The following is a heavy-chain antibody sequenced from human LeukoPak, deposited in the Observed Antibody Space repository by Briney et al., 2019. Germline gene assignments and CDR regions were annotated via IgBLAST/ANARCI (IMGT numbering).Heavy chain of an antibody. V-gene: IGHV4-61*01. CDR3: ARILATPHYYYGMDV. J-gene: IGHJ6*02. CDR2: IYYSGST. CDR1: GGSVSSGSYY. Sequence: SETLSLTCTVSGGSVSSGSYYWSWIRQPPGKGLEWIGYIYYSGSTNYNPSLKSRVTISVDTSKNQFSLKLSSVTAADTAVYYCARILATPHYYYGMDVWGQGTTVTVSS.